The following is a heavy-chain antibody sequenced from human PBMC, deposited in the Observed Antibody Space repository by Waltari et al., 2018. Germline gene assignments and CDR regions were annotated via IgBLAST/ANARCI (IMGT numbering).Heavy chain of an antibody. J-gene: IGHJ6*03. Sequence: QVQLQQWGAGLLKPSETLSLTCAVYGGSFSTYYWSWIRQPPGQGLEWVGEVNHSGSTNYHLSLKRRVTISVDMSRNQFSLLLSSVTAADTAVYYCARRRGFHYYYMDVWGKGTTVTVSS. CDR2: VNHSGST. V-gene: IGHV4-34*02. CDR3: ARRRGFHYYYMDV. D-gene: IGHD3-10*01. CDR1: GGSFSTYY.